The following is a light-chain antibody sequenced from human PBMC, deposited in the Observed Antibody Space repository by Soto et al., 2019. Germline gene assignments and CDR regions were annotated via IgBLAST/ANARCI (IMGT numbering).Light chain of an antibody. Sequence: QSALTQPASVSGSPGQSITISCTGTSSDVGGYNYVSWYQQHPGKAPKLMIYEVSNRPSGVSNRFSGSKSGNTASLTISGLQAEDEAEYHCSSYTSSSLYVFGTGTKLTVL. J-gene: IGLJ1*01. V-gene: IGLV2-14*01. CDR1: SSDVGGYNY. CDR2: EVS. CDR3: SSYTSSSLYV.